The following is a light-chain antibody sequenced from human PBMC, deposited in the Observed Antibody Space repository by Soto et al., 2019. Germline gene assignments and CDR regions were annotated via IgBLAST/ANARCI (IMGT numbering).Light chain of an antibody. CDR3: EHYNELPPGVT. V-gene: IGKV3-15*01. Sequence: EIVMTQSPATLSVSPGGRATLSCRASQSVGSNLAWYQQKPGQAPRLLFYSASTRATDVPARFSGSGSGTEFTLTSSSLQSEDFAVYDCEHYNELPPGVTFGPGTRVDVK. CDR1: QSVGSN. J-gene: IGKJ3*01. CDR2: SAS.